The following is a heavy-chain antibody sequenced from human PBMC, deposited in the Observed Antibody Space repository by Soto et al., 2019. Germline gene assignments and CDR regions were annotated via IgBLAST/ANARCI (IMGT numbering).Heavy chain of an antibody. V-gene: IGHV3-7*04. D-gene: IGHD3-22*01. CDR3: ARGDYYESSGGFDY. CDR1: GFTFSSYW. J-gene: IGHJ4*02. Sequence: GGSLRLSCAASGFTFSSYWMSWVLQAPGKGLEWVANIKQDGSQKWYVDSVKGRFTISTYNARNSLYLQMNSLRVEDTAVYYCARGDYYESSGGFDYWGQGTLVTVSS. CDR2: IKQDGSQK.